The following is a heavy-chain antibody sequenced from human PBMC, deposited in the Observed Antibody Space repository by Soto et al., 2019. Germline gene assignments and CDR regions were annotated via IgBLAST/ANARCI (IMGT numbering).Heavy chain of an antibody. CDR2: ISAYNGNT. CDR3: ARDVLSAGYSYGHGFDY. CDR1: GYTFTSYG. J-gene: IGHJ4*02. Sequence: ASVKVSCKASGYTFTSYGISWVRQAPGQGLEWMGWISAYNGNTNYAQKLQGRVTMTTDTSTSTAYMELRSLRSDDTAVYYCARDVLSAGYSYGHGFDYRGQGTLVTVSS. D-gene: IGHD5-18*01. V-gene: IGHV1-18*01.